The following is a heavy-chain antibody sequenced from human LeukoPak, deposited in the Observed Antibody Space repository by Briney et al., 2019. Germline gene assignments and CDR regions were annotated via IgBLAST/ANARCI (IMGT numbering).Heavy chain of an antibody. V-gene: IGHV1-46*01. CDR3: ARDRYCSGGSCYYFDY. Sequence: ASVKVSCKASGYTFTGYYMHWVRQAPGQGLEWMGIINPSGGSTSYAQKFQGRVTMTRDTSTSTVYMELSSLRSEDTAVYYCARDRYCSGGSCYYFDYWGQGTLVTVSS. J-gene: IGHJ4*02. D-gene: IGHD2-15*01. CDR2: INPSGGST. CDR1: GYTFTGYY.